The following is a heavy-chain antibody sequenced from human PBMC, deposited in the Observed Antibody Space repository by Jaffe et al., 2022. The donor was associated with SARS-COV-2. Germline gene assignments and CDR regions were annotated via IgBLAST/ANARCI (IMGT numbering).Heavy chain of an antibody. V-gene: IGHV3-49*03. CDR3: TRGPFPDLVVLPAAS. J-gene: IGHJ5*02. CDR2: IRNRLYGGPP. CDR1: GFTFGDYP. Sequence: EVQLVESGGDLVQPGRSLRLTCTTSGFTFGDYPINWFRQAPGKGLEWVGFIRNRLYGGPPEYAASVKGRFTISRDDSRSIAYLQMSSLKSEDTAVYYCTRGPFPDLVVLPAASWGQGALVTVSS. D-gene: IGHD2-2*01.